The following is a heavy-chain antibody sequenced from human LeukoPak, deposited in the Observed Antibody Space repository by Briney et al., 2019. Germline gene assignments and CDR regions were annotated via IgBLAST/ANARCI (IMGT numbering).Heavy chain of an antibody. CDR1: GFSLSTRGVG. CDR3: AHTPDGYNFLLYY. CDR2: IYWNDDK. Sequence: SGPTLVKPTQTPTLTCTFSGFSLSTRGVGVGWIRQPPGKALEWLALIYWNDDKRYSPPLKSRLTITSDTSKNQVVHTMTNMEPVDTATYYCAHTPDGYNFLLYYWGQGTLVTVSS. D-gene: IGHD5-24*01. J-gene: IGHJ4*02. V-gene: IGHV2-5*01.